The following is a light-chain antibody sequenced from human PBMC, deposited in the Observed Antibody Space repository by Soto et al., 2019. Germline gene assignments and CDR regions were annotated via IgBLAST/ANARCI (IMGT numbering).Light chain of an antibody. V-gene: IGLV1-36*01. CDR1: SSNIGNNA. CDR2: YDD. Sequence: QSVLTQPPSLSEAPRQKVTISCSGSSSNIGNNAVNWYHQLPGKAPKLLIYYDDLLPSGVSDRFSGSKSGTSASLAISGLQSEDEADYDCATWDDGLTGWVFGGGTKVTVL. J-gene: IGLJ3*02. CDR3: ATWDDGLTGWV.